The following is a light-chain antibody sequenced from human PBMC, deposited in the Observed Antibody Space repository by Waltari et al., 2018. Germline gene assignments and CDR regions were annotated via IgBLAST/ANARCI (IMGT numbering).Light chain of an antibody. Sequence: QSALTQPASVSGSPGQSITISCTGTSRDVDNYNFVSLYQQHPGKAPKLMIYGVSKRPPGCSDCFSGSKSGNTASLTISELQAEDESDYYCSSYTNIITYVFGTGTKVTVL. CDR2: GVS. CDR3: SSYTNIITYV. CDR1: SRDVDNYNF. J-gene: IGLJ1*01. V-gene: IGLV2-14*01.